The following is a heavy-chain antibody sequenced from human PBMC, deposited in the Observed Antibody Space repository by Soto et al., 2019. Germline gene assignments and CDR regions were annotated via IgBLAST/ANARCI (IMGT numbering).Heavy chain of an antibody. Sequence: QVQLVQSGAEVKKPGSSVKVSCKASGGSLNTYAISWVRQAPGQGLGWMGGIIPAFGRVSYAQKCQGRVTITADDSTSTAYMELSRLRSYGTAMYYCAALSLGYCITTTCPQEYWGHGTLVTVSS. J-gene: IGHJ4*01. CDR3: AALSLGYCITTTCPQEY. CDR1: GGSLNTYA. V-gene: IGHV1-69*12. D-gene: IGHD2-2*01. CDR2: IIPAFGRV.